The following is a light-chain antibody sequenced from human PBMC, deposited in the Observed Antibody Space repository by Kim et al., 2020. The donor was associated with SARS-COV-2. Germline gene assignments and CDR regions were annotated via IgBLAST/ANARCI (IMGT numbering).Light chain of an antibody. Sequence: VALGQTVRITCQGDSLRSYYATWHQKKPGQAPIVVIYSKNNRPSGIPDRFSGSSSGDTASLTTTGTQAGDEADYYCNSRGSNDNVLFGGGTKLTVL. CDR2: SKN. CDR3: NSRGSNDNVL. J-gene: IGLJ2*01. CDR1: SLRSYY. V-gene: IGLV3-19*01.